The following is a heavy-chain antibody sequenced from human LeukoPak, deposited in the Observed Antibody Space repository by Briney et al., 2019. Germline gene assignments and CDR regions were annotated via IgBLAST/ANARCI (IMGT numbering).Heavy chain of an antibody. J-gene: IGHJ3*02. CDR2: ISSSSSYI. Sequence: SGGSLRLSCAASGFAFSSYSMNWVRQAPGKGLEWVSSISSSSSYIYYADSVKGRFTISRDNAKNSLYLQMNSLRAEDTAVYYCARDLSGSSFDIWGQGTMVTVSS. CDR3: ARDLSGSSFDI. D-gene: IGHD6-13*01. CDR1: GFAFSSYS. V-gene: IGHV3-21*01.